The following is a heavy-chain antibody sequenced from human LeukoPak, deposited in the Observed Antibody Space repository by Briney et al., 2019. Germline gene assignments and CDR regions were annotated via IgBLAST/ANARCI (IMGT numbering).Heavy chain of an antibody. D-gene: IGHD3-22*01. CDR2: IVVGSGNT. CDR1: GYTFTRYG. Sequence: GASVKVSCKASGYTFTRYGISWVRQARGQRLEWIGWIVVGSGNTNYAQKFQERVTITRDMSTSTAYMELSSLRSEDTAVYYCAADRYYYDSSGYTAFDIWGQGTMVTVSS. CDR3: AADRYYYDSSGYTAFDI. J-gene: IGHJ3*02. V-gene: IGHV1-58*02.